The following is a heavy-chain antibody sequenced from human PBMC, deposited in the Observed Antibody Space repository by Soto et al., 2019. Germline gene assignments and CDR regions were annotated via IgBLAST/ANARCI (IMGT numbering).Heavy chain of an antibody. D-gene: IGHD1-26*01. V-gene: IGHV3-13*01. Sequence: GGSLRLSCAASGFTFSSYDMHWVRQATGKGLEWVSAIGTAGDTYYPGSVKGRFTISRENAKNSFYLQMNSLRAGDTAVYYCARGSSEGGATDYWGQGTLVTVSS. CDR3: ARGSSEGGATDY. J-gene: IGHJ4*02. CDR2: IGTAGDT. CDR1: GFTFSSYD.